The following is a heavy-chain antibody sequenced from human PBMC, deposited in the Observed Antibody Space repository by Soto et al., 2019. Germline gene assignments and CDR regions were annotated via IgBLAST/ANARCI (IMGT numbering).Heavy chain of an antibody. J-gene: IGHJ5*02. D-gene: IGHD3-16*01. CDR1: GGTFSTYT. Sequence: QVQLVQSGAEVKKPGSSVKVSCKASGGTFSTYTITWVRQAPGQGLEWMGRIIPIIGIINYAQKFQGRVTIXXXXXXGTAYMXLTRLXXXXXXVXYCAXDPXXXXXXSHAYSYPWGQGTLVTVSS. CDR3: AXDPXXXXXXSHAYSYP. CDR2: IIPIIGII. V-gene: IGHV1-69*02.